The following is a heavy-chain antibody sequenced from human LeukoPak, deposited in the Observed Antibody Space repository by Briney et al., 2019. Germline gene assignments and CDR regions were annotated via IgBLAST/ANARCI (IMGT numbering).Heavy chain of an antibody. CDR1: RGSVSSGDYN. CDR2: IYYRGST. CDR3: ARGYCTNGICYDAFDV. D-gene: IGHD2-8*01. J-gene: IGHJ3*01. Sequence: SETLSLTCTVSRGSVSSGDYNWSWLRQPPGKGLEWIGYIYYRGSTYYSRSLKSRVTISLDTSKNQFSLNLRSVTAADTAVYYCARGYCTNGICYDAFDVWGQGTGVTVSS. V-gene: IGHV4-30-4*01.